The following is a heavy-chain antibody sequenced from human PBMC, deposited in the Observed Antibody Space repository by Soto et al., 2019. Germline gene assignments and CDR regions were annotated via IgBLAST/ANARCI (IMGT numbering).Heavy chain of an antibody. D-gene: IGHD3-10*01. CDR1: VSCIISGGCC. CDR2: IYHSGIT. CDR3: EREEGDFYGEQYYFEY. V-gene: IGHV4-30-2*01. Sequence: SSTXSLTGSVAVSCIISGGCCLRWIRQPPGKGLDWIGYIYHSGITYYNPSLKSLFTISVDRSKNQFSLKLSSVNAADTAVYYREREEGDFYGEQYYFEYCGQGTLV. J-gene: IGHJ4*02.